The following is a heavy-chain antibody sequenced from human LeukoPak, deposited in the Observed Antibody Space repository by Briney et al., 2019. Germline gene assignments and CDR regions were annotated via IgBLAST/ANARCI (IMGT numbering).Heavy chain of an antibody. CDR3: ARVPYYDSSGYPESYFDY. V-gene: IGHV3-74*01. CDR2: INCDGSST. D-gene: IGHD3-22*01. Sequence: GGSLRLSCAASGFTFSSYWMHWVRQAPGKGLVWVSRINCDGSSTSYADSVKGRFTISRDNAKNTLYLQMNSLRAEDTAVYYCARVPYYDSSGYPESYFDYWGQGTLVTVSS. J-gene: IGHJ4*02. CDR1: GFTFSSYW.